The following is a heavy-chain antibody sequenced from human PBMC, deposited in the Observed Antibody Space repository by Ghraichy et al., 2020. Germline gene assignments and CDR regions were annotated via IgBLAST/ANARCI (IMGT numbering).Heavy chain of an antibody. CDR3: ARDDRGYCSSISCFNWFDP. CDR1: GGTSSSYA. D-gene: IGHD2-2*01. V-gene: IGHV1-69*06. J-gene: IGHJ5*02. CDR2: IIPMFGTA. Sequence: SVKVSCKTSGGTSSSYAISWVRQAPGQGLEWVGGIIPMFGTANYAQKFRGRVTITADKSTSTAYMELSSLRSEDTAVYYCARDDRGYCSSISCFNWFDPWGQGTLVIVSS.